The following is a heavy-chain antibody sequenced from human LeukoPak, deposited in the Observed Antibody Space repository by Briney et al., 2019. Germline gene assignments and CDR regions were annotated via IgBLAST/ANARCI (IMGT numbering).Heavy chain of an antibody. D-gene: IGHD3-9*01. CDR2: IYHSGST. J-gene: IGHJ4*02. Sequence: SETLSLTCAVSGGSISSGGYSWSWIRRPPGKGLEWIGYIYHSGSTYYNPSLKSRVTISVDRSKNQFSLKPSSVTAADTAVYYCARGTRYDILTGYSFDYWGQGTLVTVSS. CDR1: GGSISSGGYS. V-gene: IGHV4-30-2*01. CDR3: ARGTRYDILTGYSFDY.